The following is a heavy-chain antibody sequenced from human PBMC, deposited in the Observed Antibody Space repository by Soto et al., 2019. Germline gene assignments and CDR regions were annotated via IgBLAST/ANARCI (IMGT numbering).Heavy chain of an antibody. J-gene: IGHJ5*02. Sequence: QVQLVESGGGAVQPGRSLRLSCAASGFTFDSHGMHWVRPAPRKGLEWVAVISSDGTNKYYADSVKGRFTISRDNFNKILYLQMSSRRAEDTAVYYCAKDLLPNTVTTCGSWGQGTLVTVSS. CDR1: GFTFDSHG. CDR2: ISSDGTNK. CDR3: AKDLLPNTVTTCGS. D-gene: IGHD4-17*01. V-gene: IGHV3-30*18.